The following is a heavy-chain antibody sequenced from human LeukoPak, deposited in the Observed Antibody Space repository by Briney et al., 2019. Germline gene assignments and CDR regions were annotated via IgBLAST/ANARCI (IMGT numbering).Heavy chain of an antibody. V-gene: IGHV4-59*08. CDR1: GGSISSYY. Sequence: SETLSLTCTVPGGSISSYYWSWIRQPPGKGLEWIGYFYNSGSTNYNPSLKSRVIMSVDTSKNQLSLKLSSVTAADTAVYYCASRPIPVDIFDSWGQGTLVTVSS. CDR3: ASRPIPVDIFDS. J-gene: IGHJ4*02. D-gene: IGHD6-19*01. CDR2: FYNSGST.